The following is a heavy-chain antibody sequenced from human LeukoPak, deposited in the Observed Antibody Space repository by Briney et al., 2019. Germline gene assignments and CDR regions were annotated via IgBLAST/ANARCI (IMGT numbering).Heavy chain of an antibody. V-gene: IGHV1-46*01. CDR2: INPSGGST. D-gene: IGHD3-3*01. CDR1: GYTFTSYY. CDR3: ARGTGTRILEWLLPNNNWFDP. Sequence: ASVKVSCKASGYTFTSYYMHWVRQAPGQGLEWMGIINPSGGSTSYAQKFQGRVTMTRDMSTSTVYMELSSLRSEDTAVYYCARGTGTRILEWLLPNNNWFDPWGQGTLVTVSS. J-gene: IGHJ5*02.